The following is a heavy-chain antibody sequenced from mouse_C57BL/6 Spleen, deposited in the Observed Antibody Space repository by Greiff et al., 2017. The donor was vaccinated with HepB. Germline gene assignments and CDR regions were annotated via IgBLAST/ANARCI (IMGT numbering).Heavy chain of an antibody. V-gene: IGHV1-55*01. Sequence: QVQLQQPGAELVKPGASVKMSCKASGYTFTSYWITWVKQRPGQGLEWIGDIYPGSGSTNYNEKFKSKATLTVDTSSSTAYMQLSSLTSEASAVYYCARWGYYGSSGISYWGQGTLVTVSA. CDR1: GYTFTSYW. CDR3: ARWGYYGSSGISY. CDR2: IYPGSGST. J-gene: IGHJ3*01. D-gene: IGHD1-1*01.